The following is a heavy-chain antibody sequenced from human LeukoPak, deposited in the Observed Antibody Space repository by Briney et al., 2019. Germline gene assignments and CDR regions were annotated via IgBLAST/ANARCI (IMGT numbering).Heavy chain of an antibody. J-gene: IGHJ4*02. CDR1: EFTFSNYA. V-gene: IGHV3-69-1*01. Sequence: GASLRLSCAASEFTFSNYAMNWVRQPPGKGLECVSSIISSNNIYYADSVKGRFTISRDNAQNSLYLQMNSLRAEDTAVYYCARMFGNSRSYWGQGTLVTVSS. CDR2: IISSNNI. CDR3: ARMFGNSRSY. D-gene: IGHD3-10*02.